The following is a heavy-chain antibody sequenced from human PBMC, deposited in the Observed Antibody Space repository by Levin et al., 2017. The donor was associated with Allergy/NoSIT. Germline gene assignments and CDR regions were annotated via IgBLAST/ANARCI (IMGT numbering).Heavy chain of an antibody. Sequence: PGGSLRLSCAASGFTFSDYYMTWIRQAPGKGLEWVSYISSSRSSTNYADSVKGRFTISRDNAKNSLYLQMDSLRAEDTAIYYCARGASRSWYPEVWHWGQGTLVTVSS. CDR1: GFTFSDYY. V-gene: IGHV3-11*05. J-gene: IGHJ4*02. D-gene: IGHD6-13*01. CDR2: ISSSRSST. CDR3: ARGASRSWYPEVWH.